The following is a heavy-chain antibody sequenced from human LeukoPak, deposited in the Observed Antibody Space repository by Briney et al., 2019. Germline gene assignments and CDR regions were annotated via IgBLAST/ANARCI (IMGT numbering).Heavy chain of an antibody. J-gene: IGHJ3*02. CDR3: AKDLRDGYNWGDAFDI. Sequence: GGSLRLSCAASGFTFSSYGMHWVRQAPGKGLEWVAVISYDGSNKYYADSVKGRFTISRDNSKNTLYLQMNSLRAEGTAVYYCAKDLRDGYNWGDAFDIWGQGTMVTVSS. V-gene: IGHV3-30*18. D-gene: IGHD5-24*01. CDR1: GFTFSSYG. CDR2: ISYDGSNK.